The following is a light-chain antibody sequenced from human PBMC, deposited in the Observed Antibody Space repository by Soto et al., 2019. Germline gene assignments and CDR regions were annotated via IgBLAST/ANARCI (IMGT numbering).Light chain of an antibody. J-gene: IGKJ1*01. CDR3: QQYNNWPPKT. CDR1: QSVSNN. CDR2: GAS. Sequence: EIVLTQSPGTLSLSPGERATLSCRASQSVSNNYLAWYQQKPGQAPRLLIYGASNRATGIPDRFSGSGSGTELTLTISSLQSEDFAVYYCQQYNNWPPKTFGQGTKVDIK. V-gene: IGKV3D-15*01.